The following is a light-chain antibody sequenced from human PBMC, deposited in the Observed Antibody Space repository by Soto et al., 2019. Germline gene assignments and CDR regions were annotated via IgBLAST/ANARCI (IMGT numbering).Light chain of an antibody. J-gene: IGKJ3*01. CDR2: AAS. CDR1: QGIRNF. CDR3: KTYSSAPV. V-gene: IGKV1-27*01. Sequence: DIQMTQSPTSLSASVGDSVTITCRASQGIRNFVAWYQQKPGKAPKLLIYAASTLQSGVPSRFSGSGSGKDLTLPINSLRPEDVATYLCKTYSSAPVFGPGTKVEI.